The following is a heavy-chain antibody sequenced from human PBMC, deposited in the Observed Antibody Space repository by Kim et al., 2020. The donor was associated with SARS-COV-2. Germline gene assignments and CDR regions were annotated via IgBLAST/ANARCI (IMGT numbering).Heavy chain of an antibody. CDR1: GDSVSSNRAA. D-gene: IGHD6-13*01. CDR2: TYYRSKWYN. CDR3: AREGVCGSSSCQLDY. Sequence: SQTLSLTCAISGDSVSSNRAAWNWIRQSPSGGLKWLGRTYYRSKWYNDYAVSVKSRITINPDTSKNQFSLQLNSVTPEDTAVYYCAREGVCGSSSCQLDYWVQVTLVTVSA. J-gene: IGHJ4*02. V-gene: IGHV6-1*01.